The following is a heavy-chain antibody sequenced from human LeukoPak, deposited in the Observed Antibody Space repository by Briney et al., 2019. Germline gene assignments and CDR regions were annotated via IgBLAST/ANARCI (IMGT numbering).Heavy chain of an antibody. D-gene: IGHD3-22*01. CDR3: ARYYDSSGYSFDY. J-gene: IGHJ4*02. CDR2: IYYSGST. V-gene: IGHV4-59*01. CDR1: GGSIGSYY. Sequence: SETLSLTCTVSGGSIGSYYWSWIRQPPGKGLEWIGYIYYSGSTNYNPSLKSRVTISVDTSKNQFSLKLSSVTAADTAVYYCARYYDSSGYSFDYWGQGTLVTVSS.